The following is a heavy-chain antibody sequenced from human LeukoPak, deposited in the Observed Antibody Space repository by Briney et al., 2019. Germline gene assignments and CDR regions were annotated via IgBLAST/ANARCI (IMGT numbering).Heavy chain of an antibody. V-gene: IGHV4-59*01. Sequence: PSETLSLTALSLVAPSIVTTGAGSGSPQERDWSGLGLSIRVTISVDTSKNQFSLRLSSVTAADTAVYYCARGRYSSSWYLDYWGQGALVTVSS. CDR1: VAPSIVTT. J-gene: IGHJ4*02. CDR2: SI. D-gene: IGHD6-13*01. CDR3: ARGRYSSSWYLDY.